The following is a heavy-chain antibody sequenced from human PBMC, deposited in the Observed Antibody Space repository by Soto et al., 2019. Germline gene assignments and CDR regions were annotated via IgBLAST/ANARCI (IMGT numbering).Heavy chain of an antibody. V-gene: IGHV4-61*01. Sequence: TSETLSLTCTVSGGSVSSGSYYWSWIRQPPGKGLEWIGYIYYSGSTNYNPSLKSRVTISVDTSKNQFSLKLSSVTAADTAVYYCARGNHGMDVWGQGTTVTVSS. D-gene: IGHD1-1*01. CDR3: ARGNHGMDV. CDR2: IYYSGST. J-gene: IGHJ6*02. CDR1: GGSVSSGSYY.